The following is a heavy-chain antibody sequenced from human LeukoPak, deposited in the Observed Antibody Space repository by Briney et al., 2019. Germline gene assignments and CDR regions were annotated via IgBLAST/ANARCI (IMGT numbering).Heavy chain of an antibody. J-gene: IGHJ4*02. CDR2: IKPDGSAT. V-gene: IGHV3-7*01. Sequence: PGGSLRLSCAASGFTFSSYWMSWVRQAPGKGLEWVANIKPDGSATYYVDSVKGRFTISRDSTNNSLYPQMNSLRAEDTAVYYCARDSNIVSSSRDYWGQGTLVTVSP. D-gene: IGHD5/OR15-5a*01. CDR3: ARDSNIVSSSRDY. CDR1: GFTFSSYW.